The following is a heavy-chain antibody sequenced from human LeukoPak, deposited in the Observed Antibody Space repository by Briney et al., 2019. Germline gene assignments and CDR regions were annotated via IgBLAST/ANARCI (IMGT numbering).Heavy chain of an antibody. CDR3: ASAGRYCSGGNCYEDY. Sequence: GGSLRLSCAASGFIVISNYMSWVRQAPGKGLEWLSVIYSGGTTYYADSVKGRFTLSRDNSKSTLHLQMNSLRAEDTAVYYCASAGRYCSGGNCYEDYWGQGTLVTVSS. CDR2: IYSGGTT. J-gene: IGHJ4*02. V-gene: IGHV3-66*01. D-gene: IGHD2-15*01. CDR1: GFIVISNY.